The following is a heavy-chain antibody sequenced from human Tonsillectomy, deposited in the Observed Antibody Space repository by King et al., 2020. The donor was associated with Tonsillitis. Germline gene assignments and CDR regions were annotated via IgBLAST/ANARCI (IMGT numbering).Heavy chain of an antibody. Sequence: VQLVESGGGVVQPGRSLRLSCAASGFTFSSYGIHWVRQAPGKGLEWVAVIWYDGSNKYYADSVKGRFTISRDKSKNTRYLQMNSLRAEDTAVYYCARPRIAAAEIYYYGMDVWGQGTTVTVSS. J-gene: IGHJ6*02. CDR2: IWYDGSNK. CDR3: ARPRIAAAEIYYYGMDV. D-gene: IGHD6-13*01. V-gene: IGHV3-33*01. CDR1: GFTFSSYG.